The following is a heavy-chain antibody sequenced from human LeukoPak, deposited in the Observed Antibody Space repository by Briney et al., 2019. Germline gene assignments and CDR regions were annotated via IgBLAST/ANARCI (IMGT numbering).Heavy chain of an antibody. J-gene: IGHJ2*01. Sequence: PGGSLRLSCAASGFTFSSSAMSWIRQAPGKGLEWVSVISESGDYKQFADSVKGRFTISRDNSKSTLYLQLNSLRAEDTAVYHCAKHGVTSLFYFDFWGRGTLVTVSS. CDR2: ISESGDYK. CDR1: GFTFSSSA. D-gene: IGHD2-21*02. V-gene: IGHV3-23*01. CDR3: AKHGVTSLFYFDF.